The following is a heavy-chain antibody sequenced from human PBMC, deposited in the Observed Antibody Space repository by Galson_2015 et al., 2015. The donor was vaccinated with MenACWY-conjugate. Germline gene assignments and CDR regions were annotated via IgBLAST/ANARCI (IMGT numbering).Heavy chain of an antibody. J-gene: IGHJ6*02. Sequence: QSGAEVKKPGESLRISCKGSGYSFTSYWISWVRQMPGKGLEWMGRIDPSDSYTNYSPSFQGHVTISADKSISTAYLQWSSLKASDTAMYYCASKLTGTKAYYYGMDVWGQGTTVTVSS. V-gene: IGHV5-10-1*01. CDR2: IDPSDSYT. CDR3: ASKLTGTKAYYYGMDV. CDR1: GYSFTSYW. D-gene: IGHD1-7*01.